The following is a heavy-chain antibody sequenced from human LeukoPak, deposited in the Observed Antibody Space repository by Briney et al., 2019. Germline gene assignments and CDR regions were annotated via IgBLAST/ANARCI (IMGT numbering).Heavy chain of an antibody. CDR3: ARGMVRGVIPVTDY. CDR2: ISSSSSYI. V-gene: IGHV3-21*01. CDR1: GFTFSSYS. D-gene: IGHD3-10*01. J-gene: IGHJ4*02. Sequence: GGSLRLSCAASGFTFSSYSMYWVRQAPGKGLEWVSSISSSSSYIYYADSVKGRFTISRDNAKNSLYLQMNSLRAEDTAVYYCARGMVRGVIPVTDYWGQGTLVTVSS.